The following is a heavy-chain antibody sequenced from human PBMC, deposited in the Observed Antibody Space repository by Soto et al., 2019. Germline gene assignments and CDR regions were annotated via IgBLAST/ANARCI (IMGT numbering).Heavy chain of an antibody. D-gene: IGHD2-2*01. Sequence: SETLSLTCTVSGGSVSSGSYYWSWIRQPPGKGLEWIGYIYYSGSTNYNPSLKSRVTISVDTSKNQFSLKLSSVTAADTAVYYCARGGRYCSSTSRYYYGMDVWGQGTTVTVSS. J-gene: IGHJ6*02. CDR1: GGSVSSGSYY. CDR2: IYYSGST. CDR3: ARGGRYCSSTSRYYYGMDV. V-gene: IGHV4-61*01.